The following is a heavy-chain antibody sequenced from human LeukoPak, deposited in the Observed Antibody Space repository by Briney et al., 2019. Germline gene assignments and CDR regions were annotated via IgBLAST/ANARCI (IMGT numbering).Heavy chain of an antibody. CDR1: GGTFSSYA. CDR2: IIPIFGTA. Sequence: ASVKVPCKASGGTFSSYAISWVRQAPGQGLEWMGGIIPIFGTANYAQKFQGRVTITADKSTSTAYMELSSLRSEDTAVYYCARDRDTAMVFDYWGQGTLVTVSS. CDR3: ARDRDTAMVFDY. J-gene: IGHJ4*02. D-gene: IGHD5-18*01. V-gene: IGHV1-69*06.